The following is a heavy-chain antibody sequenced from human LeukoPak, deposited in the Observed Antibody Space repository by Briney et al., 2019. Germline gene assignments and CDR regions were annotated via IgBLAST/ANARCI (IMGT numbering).Heavy chain of an antibody. V-gene: IGHV3-21*01. D-gene: IGHD1-1*01. CDR1: GFSFRTYS. CDR3: ARDAGGRTQREGWFDP. CDR2: INSDSICI. J-gene: IGHJ5*02. Sequence: TGGALRLSCAASGFSFRTYSMNWIRPAPGKGLAGVSSINSDSICIYYADSVRGRFTISRDNARNSLYLQMNSLRVEDTAIYYCARDAGGRTQREGWFDPWGQGTLVTVSS.